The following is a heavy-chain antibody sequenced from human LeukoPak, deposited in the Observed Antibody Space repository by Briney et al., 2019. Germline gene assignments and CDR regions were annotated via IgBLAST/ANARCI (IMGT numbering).Heavy chain of an antibody. CDR2: IRYDGSNK. V-gene: IGHV3-30*02. CDR3: AKDEGYGDYVVAPGS. J-gene: IGHJ4*02. Sequence: PGGSLRLSCAASGFTFSSYGMHWVRQAPGKGLEWVAFIRYDGSNKYYADSVKGRFTISRDNSKNTLYLQMNNLRAEDTAVYYCAKDEGYGDYVVAPGSRGQGTLVAVSS. D-gene: IGHD4-17*01. CDR1: GFTFSSYG.